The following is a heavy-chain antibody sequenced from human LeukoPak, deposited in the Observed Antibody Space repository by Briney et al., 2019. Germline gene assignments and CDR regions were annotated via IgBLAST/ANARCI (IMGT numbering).Heavy chain of an antibody. J-gene: IGHJ4*02. D-gene: IGHD4-17*01. CDR2: ISSSRSTI. V-gene: IGHV3-48*03. Sequence: GGSLRLSCAASGFTFSFYEMDWVRQAPGKGLEWVSYISSSRSTIYYADSVKGRFTISRDNAKNSLYLQMNSLRDEDMALYYCARGKDYGDYSFDYWGQGTLVTVSS. CDR1: GFTFSFYE. CDR3: ARGKDYGDYSFDY.